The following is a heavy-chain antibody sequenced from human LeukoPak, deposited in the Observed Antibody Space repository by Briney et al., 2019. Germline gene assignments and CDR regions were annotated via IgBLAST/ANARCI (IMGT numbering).Heavy chain of an antibody. CDR3: AREETMVRGDTTNAFDI. J-gene: IGHJ3*02. CDR1: GYTFTGYY. Sequence: ASVKVSCKASGYTFTGYYMHWVRQAPGQGLEWMGWINPNSGGTNYAQKFQGWVTTTRDTSISTAYMELSRLRSDDTAVYYCAREETMVRGDTTNAFDIWGQGTMVTVSS. CDR2: INPNSGGT. V-gene: IGHV1-2*04. D-gene: IGHD3-10*01.